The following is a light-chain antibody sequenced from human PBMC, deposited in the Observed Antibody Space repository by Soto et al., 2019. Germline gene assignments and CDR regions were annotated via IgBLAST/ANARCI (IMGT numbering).Light chain of an antibody. CDR3: QQYCSTPRT. V-gene: IGKV4-1*01. Sequence: IVMTQSPDSLAVSLGDRATVNCKSSQSVSCSSDNNNYLAWYQQKPGQPPKLLIYWASTRESGVPDRFSGGGSGTDFTLTISSLQAEDVAVYYCQQYCSTPRTFGQGTKVEIK. J-gene: IGKJ1*01. CDR2: WAS. CDR1: QSVSCSSDNNNY.